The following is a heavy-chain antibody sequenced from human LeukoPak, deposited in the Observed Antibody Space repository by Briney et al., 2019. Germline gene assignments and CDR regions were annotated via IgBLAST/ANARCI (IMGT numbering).Heavy chain of an antibody. J-gene: IGHJ6*02. CDR3: ARGGAAAGYYYYYYGMDV. D-gene: IGHD6-13*01. Sequence: SETLSLTCAVYGGSFSGYYWSWIRQPPGKGLEWIGEINHGGSTNYNPSLKSRVTISVDTSKNQFSLKLSSVTAADTAVYYCARGGAAAGYYYYYYGMDVWGQGTTVTVSS. CDR1: GGSFSGYY. CDR2: INHGGST. V-gene: IGHV4-34*01.